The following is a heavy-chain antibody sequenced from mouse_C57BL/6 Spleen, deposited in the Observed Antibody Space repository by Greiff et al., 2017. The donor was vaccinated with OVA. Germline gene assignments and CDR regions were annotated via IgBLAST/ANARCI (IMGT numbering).Heavy chain of an antibody. CDR3: ARWKTAQATYYYAMDY. D-gene: IGHD3-2*02. CDR1: GYAFSSSW. CDR2: IYPGDGDT. J-gene: IGHJ4*01. Sequence: QVQLQQSGPELVKPGASVKISCKASGYAFSSSWMNWVKQRPGKGLEWIGRIYPGDGDTNYNGKFKGKATLTADKSSSTAYMQLSSLTSDDSAVYFCARWKTAQATYYYAMDYWGQGTSVTVSS. V-gene: IGHV1-82*01.